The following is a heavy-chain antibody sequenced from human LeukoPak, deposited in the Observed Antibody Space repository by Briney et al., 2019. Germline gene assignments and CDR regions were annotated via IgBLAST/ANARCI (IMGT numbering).Heavy chain of an antibody. J-gene: IGHJ4*02. V-gene: IGHV3-23*01. D-gene: IGHD1-26*01. CDR2: ISGSGGST. Sequence: GGSLRLSCAASGFTFSNYAMSWVRQAPGKGLEWVSTISGSGGSTYYADSVKGRFTISRDNSKNTLYLQMNSLRAEDRAVYYCAKGYSGSYFDYWGQGTLVTVSS. CDR3: AKGYSGSYFDY. CDR1: GFTFSNYA.